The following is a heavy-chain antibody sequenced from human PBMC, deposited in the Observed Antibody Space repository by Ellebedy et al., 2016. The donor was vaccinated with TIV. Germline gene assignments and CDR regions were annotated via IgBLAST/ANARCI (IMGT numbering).Heavy chain of an antibody. J-gene: IGHJ4*02. CDR3: TRWRNYGDYGDY. CDR2: ISSSSSTI. V-gene: IGHV3-48*04. CDR1: GFNFSSYS. Sequence: GESLKISCTASGFNFSSYSMNWVRQAPGKGLEWVSYISSSSSTIYYADSVKGRFTISRDNAKNSLFLQIDSLRVDDTAVYYCTRWRNYGDYGDYWGQGTLVTVSS. D-gene: IGHD4-17*01.